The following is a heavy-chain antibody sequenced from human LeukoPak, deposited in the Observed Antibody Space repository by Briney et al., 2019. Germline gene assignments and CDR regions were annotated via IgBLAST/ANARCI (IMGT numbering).Heavy chain of an antibody. CDR3: ANIAVAAADAFDI. CDR1: GFTFSSHS. D-gene: IGHD6-19*01. J-gene: IGHJ3*02. CDR2: ISSSSSTI. Sequence: PGGSLRLSCAASGFTFSSHSMNWVRQAPGKGLEWVSYISSSSSTIYYADSVKGRFTISRDNAKNSLYLQMNSLRAEDTAVYYCANIAVAAADAFDIWGQGTMVTVSS. V-gene: IGHV3-48*01.